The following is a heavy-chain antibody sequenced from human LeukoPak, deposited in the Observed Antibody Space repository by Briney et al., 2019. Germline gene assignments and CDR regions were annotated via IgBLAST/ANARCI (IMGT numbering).Heavy chain of an antibody. V-gene: IGHV4-4*07. D-gene: IGHD3-22*01. Sequence: GSLRLSCTASGFTFGDYAMSWIRQPAGKGLEWIGRIYTSGSTNYNPSLKSRVTISVDTSKNQFSLKLSSVTAADTAVYYCARVFYDSSDYYMDVWGKGTTVIVSS. CDR2: IYTSGST. CDR1: GFTFGDYA. J-gene: IGHJ6*03. CDR3: ARVFYDSSDYYMDV.